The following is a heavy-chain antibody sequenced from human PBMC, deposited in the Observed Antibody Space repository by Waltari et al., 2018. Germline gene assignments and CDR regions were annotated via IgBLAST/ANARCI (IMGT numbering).Heavy chain of an antibody. CDR2: ISGNSGSI. D-gene: IGHD6-19*01. CDR3: AKGGYSSGWFDY. V-gene: IGHV3-9*01. J-gene: IGHJ4*02. CDR1: GFTFDAFA. Sequence: EVQLVESGGGLVQPGRSLRLSCAASGFTFDAFAMPWVRQAPGKGLEWVSGISGNSGSIGYADSVKGRFTISRDNAKNSLYLQMNSLRAEDTALYYCAKGGYSSGWFDYWGQGTLVTVSS.